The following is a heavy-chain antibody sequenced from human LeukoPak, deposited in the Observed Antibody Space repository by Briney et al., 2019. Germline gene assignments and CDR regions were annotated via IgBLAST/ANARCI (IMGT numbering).Heavy chain of an antibody. CDR1: GGSISSSSYY. J-gene: IGHJ4*02. D-gene: IGHD3-9*01. CDR2: IYYSGST. Sequence: NPSETLSLTCTVSGGSISSSSYYWGWIRQPPGKGLEWIGSIYYSGSTYYNPSLKSRVTISVDTSKNQFSLKLSSVTAADTAVYYCARVYFDWSFDYWGQGTLVTVSS. V-gene: IGHV4-39*07. CDR3: ARVYFDWSFDY.